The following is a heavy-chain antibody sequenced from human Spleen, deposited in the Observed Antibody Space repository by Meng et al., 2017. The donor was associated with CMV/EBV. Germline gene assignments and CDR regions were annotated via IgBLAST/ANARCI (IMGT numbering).Heavy chain of an antibody. Sequence: ASVQVSCKASGNTFSTYYIHWMRQAPGQGLEWMGLINPRGGSTTYAQKFQDRFTMTRDTSTSTVYMELSSLRSDDTAVYYCEMIAARGNFDLWGRGTLVTVSS. CDR3: EMIAARGNFDL. CDR1: GNTFSTYY. CDR2: INPRGGST. D-gene: IGHD6-13*01. J-gene: IGHJ2*01. V-gene: IGHV1-46*01.